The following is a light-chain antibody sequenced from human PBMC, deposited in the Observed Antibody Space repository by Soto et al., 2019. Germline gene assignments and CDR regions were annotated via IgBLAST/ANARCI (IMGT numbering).Light chain of an antibody. CDR3: SSYTSSSTPYV. CDR1: SSDVGGYNY. J-gene: IGLJ1*01. CDR2: EVS. V-gene: IGLV2-14*01. Sequence: SALTQPASVSGSPGQSITISCTGTSSDVGGYNYVSWYQQHPGKAPKLMIYEVSNRPSGVSNRFSGSKPGNTASLTISGLQAEDEADYYCSSYTSSSTPYVFGTGTKVTVL.